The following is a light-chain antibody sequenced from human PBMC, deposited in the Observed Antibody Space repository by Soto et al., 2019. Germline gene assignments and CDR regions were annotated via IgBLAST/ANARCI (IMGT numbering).Light chain of an antibody. CDR2: VAS. CDR3: QQRSNWPPLT. V-gene: IGKV3-11*01. CDR1: QSLSRY. J-gene: IGKJ4*01. Sequence: EIVLTQSPATLSLSPGERATLSCRASQSLSRYLAWFQQKPGQAPRLLIYVASNRAAGIPARFSGSGSGTDFTLTISSLEPEDSAVYYCQQRSNWPPLTFGGGTKVEIK.